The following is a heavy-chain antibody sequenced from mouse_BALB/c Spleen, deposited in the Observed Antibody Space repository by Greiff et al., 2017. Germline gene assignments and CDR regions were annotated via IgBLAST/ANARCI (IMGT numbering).Heavy chain of an antibody. Sequence: EVQRVESGGGLVKPGGSLKLSCAASGFTFSSYAMSWVRQSPEKRLEWVAEISSGGSYTYYPDTVTGRFTISRDNAKNTLYLEMSSLRSEDTAMYCCARDRPSWFAYWGQGTLVTVSA. J-gene: IGHJ3*01. V-gene: IGHV5-9-4*01. CDR3: ARDRPSWFAY. CDR2: ISSGGSYT. CDR1: GFTFSSYA.